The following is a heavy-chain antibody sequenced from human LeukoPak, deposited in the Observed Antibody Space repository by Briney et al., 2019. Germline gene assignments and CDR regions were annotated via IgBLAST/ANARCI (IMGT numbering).Heavy chain of an antibody. J-gene: IGHJ4*02. CDR3: AKPVAYGGRWCFDY. Sequence: GGSLRLSCAASGFTFSSYGMRWVRQAPGKGLEWVAVISDDGTNKYYGDSVKGRFTISRDNSKNTLYLQMSSLRAEDTAVYYCAKPVAYGGRWCFDYWGQGTLVTVSS. D-gene: IGHD2-21*01. CDR2: ISDDGTNK. CDR1: GFTFSSYG. V-gene: IGHV3-30*18.